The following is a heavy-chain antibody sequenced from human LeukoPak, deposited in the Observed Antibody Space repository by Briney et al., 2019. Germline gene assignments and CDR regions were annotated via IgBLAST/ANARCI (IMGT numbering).Heavy chain of an antibody. V-gene: IGHV3-30*18. CDR3: AKVGLTVTTILDYFDY. Sequence: GGSLRLSCAASGFTFSSYGMHWVRQAPGKGLEWVAVISYDGSNKYYADSVKGRFTISRDNSKNTLYLQMNSLRAEDTAVYYCAKVGLTVTTILDYFDYWGQGILSPSPQ. J-gene: IGHJ4*02. CDR1: GFTFSSYG. CDR2: ISYDGSNK. D-gene: IGHD4-11*01.